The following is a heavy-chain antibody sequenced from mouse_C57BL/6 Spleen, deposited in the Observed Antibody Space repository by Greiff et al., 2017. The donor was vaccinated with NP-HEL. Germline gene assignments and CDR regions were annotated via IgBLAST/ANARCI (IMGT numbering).Heavy chain of an antibody. D-gene: IGHD3-1*01. CDR1: GYTFTSYW. Sequence: QVQLQQPGAELVKPGASVKLSCKASGYTFTSYWMQWVKQRPGQGLEWIGEIDPSDSYTNYNQKFKGKATLTVDTSSSTAYMQLSSLTSEDSAVYYCASAGLYAMDYWGQGTSVTVSS. CDR3: ASAGLYAMDY. V-gene: IGHV1-50*01. CDR2: IDPSDSYT. J-gene: IGHJ4*01.